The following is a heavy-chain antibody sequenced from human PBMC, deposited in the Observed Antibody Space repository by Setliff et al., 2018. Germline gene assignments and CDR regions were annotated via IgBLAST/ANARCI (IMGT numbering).Heavy chain of an antibody. V-gene: IGHV4-38-2*01. CDR1: GYSISSGYY. Sequence: SETLSLTCAVSGYSISSGYYWGWIRQPPGKGLEWIGSIYHSGSTYYNPSLKSRVTISVDTSKNQFSLKPSSVTAADTAVYYCASVVEDYYDSSGYFLPSYYFDYWGQGTLVTVSS. J-gene: IGHJ4*02. CDR3: ASVVEDYYDSSGYFLPSYYFDY. CDR2: IYHSGST. D-gene: IGHD3-22*01.